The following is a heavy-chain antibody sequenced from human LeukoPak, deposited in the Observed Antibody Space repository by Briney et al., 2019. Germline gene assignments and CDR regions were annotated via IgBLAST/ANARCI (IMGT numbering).Heavy chain of an antibody. CDR2: IYSGGNT. CDR1: GFSVTSSH. D-gene: IGHD5-24*01. J-gene: IGHJ4*02. CDR3: ARESAPHHGLDY. Sequence: GGSLRLSCAASGFSVTSSHMSWVRQAPGKGLEWVSIIYSGGNTDYAGSMQGRFAISRDNSKNTLYLQMNSLRPEDTAVYYCARESAPHHGLDYCGQGTLVTVSS. V-gene: IGHV3-66*01.